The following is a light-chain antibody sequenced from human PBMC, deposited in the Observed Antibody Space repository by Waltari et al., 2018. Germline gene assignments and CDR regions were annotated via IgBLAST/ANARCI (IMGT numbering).Light chain of an antibody. CDR1: QTITNS. J-gene: IGKJ1*01. Sequence: DIQLTQSPSSLSASVGDSVTITCRASQTITNSLNWYQQKPGNAPNLLIYAASTLETGVPSRFSGSGSGTDFTLTIRSLQPEDSATYYCQQSFTFPRTFGQGTKVDI. CDR2: AAS. V-gene: IGKV1-39*01. CDR3: QQSFTFPRT.